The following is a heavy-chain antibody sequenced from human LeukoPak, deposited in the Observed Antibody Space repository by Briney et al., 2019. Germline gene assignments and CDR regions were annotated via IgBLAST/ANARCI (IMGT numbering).Heavy chain of an antibody. CDR3: ARDLDGSSWQDFDY. D-gene: IGHD6-13*01. CDR1: GYTFTSYG. CDR2: ISAYNGNT. V-gene: IGHV1-18*01. Sequence: ASVKVSCKASGYTFTSYGISWVRQAPGQGLEWMGWISAYNGNTNYAQKLQGRVTMTTDTSTSTAYMELRSLRSDDTAVYYCARDLDGSSWQDFDYWGQGTLVTVSS. J-gene: IGHJ4*02.